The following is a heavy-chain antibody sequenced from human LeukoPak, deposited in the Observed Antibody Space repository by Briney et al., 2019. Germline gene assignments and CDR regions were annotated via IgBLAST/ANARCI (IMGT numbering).Heavy chain of an antibody. V-gene: IGHV3-15*01. D-gene: IGHD6-13*01. Sequence: GGSLRLSCAASGFTFPNAWMSWLRQAPGKGLEWVGHIKSRTDGGTTDYAAPVKGRFTISRDDSENTPYLQMNSLKTEDTAVYYCATPGRIPEAANWFDPWGQGTLVTVSS. CDR1: GFTFPNAW. CDR2: IKSRTDGGTT. J-gene: IGHJ5*02. CDR3: ATPGRIPEAANWFDP.